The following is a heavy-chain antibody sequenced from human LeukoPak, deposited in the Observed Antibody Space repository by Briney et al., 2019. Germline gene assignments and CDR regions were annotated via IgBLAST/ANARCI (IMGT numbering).Heavy chain of an antibody. J-gene: IGHJ3*02. CDR1: GFTFGDYA. CDR2: IRREVYGGTT. Sequence: PGGSLRLSCTASGFTFGDYAMGWFRQAPGKGLEWVGFIRREVYGGTTEYAASVKGRLTISRDDSKSIAYLQMNSLKTEDTAVYYCKVEWELLTTYDAFDIWGQGTMVTVSS. V-gene: IGHV3-49*03. CDR3: KVEWELLTTYDAFDI. D-gene: IGHD1-26*01.